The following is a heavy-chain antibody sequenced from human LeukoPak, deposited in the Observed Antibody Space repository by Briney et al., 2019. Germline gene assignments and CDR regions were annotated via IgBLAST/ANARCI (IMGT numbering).Heavy chain of an antibody. D-gene: IGHD3-10*01. J-gene: IGHJ5*02. V-gene: IGHV1-2*02. CDR2: INPNSGGT. Sequence: EASVKVSCKASGYTFTGYYMHWVRQAPGQGLEWMGWINPNSGGTNYAQKFRGRVTMTRDTSISTAYMELSRLRSDDTAVYYCARDWGGKESKWVTMVHNWFDPWGQGTLVTVSS. CDR3: ARDWGGKESKWVTMVHNWFDP. CDR1: GYTFTGYY.